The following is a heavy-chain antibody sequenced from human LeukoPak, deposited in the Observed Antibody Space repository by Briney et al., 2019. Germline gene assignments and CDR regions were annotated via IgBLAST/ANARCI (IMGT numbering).Heavy chain of an antibody. J-gene: IGHJ6*03. CDR3: ARAAYCGGDCHSPYYYYMDV. CDR1: GGTFSSYA. D-gene: IGHD2-21*02. V-gene: IGHV1-69*05. CDR2: IIPIFGTA. Sequence: GSSVKVSCKASGGTFSSYAISWVRQAPGQGLEWMGGIIPIFGTANYAQKFQGRVTITTDESTSTAYMELSSLRSEDTAVYYCARAAYCGGDCHSPYYYYMDVWGKGTTVTVSS.